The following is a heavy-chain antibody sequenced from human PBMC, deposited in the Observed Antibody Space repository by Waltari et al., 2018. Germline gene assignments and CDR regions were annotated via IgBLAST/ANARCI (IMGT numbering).Heavy chain of an antibody. Sequence: EVQLLESGGGLVQPGGSLRLSCAASGFTFSSYAMSWVRQAPGKGLEWVSAISGSGGSTYYADAVKGRFTISRDNSKNTLYRQMNSLRAEDTAVYYCAKDPLLLQGNWFDPWGQGTLVTVSS. CDR2: ISGSGGST. V-gene: IGHV3-23*01. CDR3: AKDPLLLQGNWFDP. CDR1: GFTFSSYA. J-gene: IGHJ5*02. D-gene: IGHD4-4*01.